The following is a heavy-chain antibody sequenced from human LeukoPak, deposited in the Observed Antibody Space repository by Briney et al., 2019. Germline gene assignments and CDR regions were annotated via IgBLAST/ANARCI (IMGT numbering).Heavy chain of an antibody. V-gene: IGHV4-34*01. CDR1: GGSFSGYY. CDR3: ARGRRGSGSYYRDYFDY. J-gene: IGHJ4*02. D-gene: IGHD3-10*01. Sequence: SETLSLTCAVYGGSFSGYYWSWIRQPPGKGLEWSGEINHSGSTNYNPSLKSRVTISVDTSKNQFSLKLSSVTAADTAVYYCARGRRGSGSYYRDYFDYWGQGTLVTVSS. CDR2: INHSGST.